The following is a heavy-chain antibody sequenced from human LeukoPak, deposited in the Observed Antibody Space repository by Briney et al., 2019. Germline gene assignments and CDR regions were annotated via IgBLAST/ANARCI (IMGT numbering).Heavy chain of an antibody. Sequence: PGGSLRHSCAASGFTFSSYAMHWVRQAPGKGLEWVAVISYDGSNKYYADSVKGRFTISRDNSKNTLYLQMNSLRAEDTAVYYCARDGSRITMIVVSYFDYWGQGTLVTVSS. D-gene: IGHD3-22*01. V-gene: IGHV3-30-3*01. J-gene: IGHJ4*02. CDR1: GFTFSSYA. CDR3: ARDGSRITMIVVSYFDY. CDR2: ISYDGSNK.